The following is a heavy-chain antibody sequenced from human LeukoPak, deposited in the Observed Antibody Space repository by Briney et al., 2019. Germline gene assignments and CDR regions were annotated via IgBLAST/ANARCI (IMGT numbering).Heavy chain of an antibody. CDR1: GFTFHNFA. V-gene: IGHV3-23*01. J-gene: IGHJ4*02. Sequence: GGSLRLPCAASGFTFHNFARSWVGQAPGKAMDGLAGLSGMGSGTSYADSVKGRFTLSRDNSNSTLYLQMNSLRAEDTAVYYCAKRPQYGNIWIEFWGQGTLVTVSS. CDR3: AKRPQYGNIWIEF. CDR2: LSGMGSGT. D-gene: IGHD1-1*01.